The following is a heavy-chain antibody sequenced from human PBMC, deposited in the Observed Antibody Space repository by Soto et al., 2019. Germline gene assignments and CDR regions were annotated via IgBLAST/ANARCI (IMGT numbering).Heavy chain of an antibody. CDR2: VNEDGSEK. Sequence: EVQLVESGGGLVQPGGSLRLSCAASGFTFSSYYMSWVRQAQGKGLEWVANVNEDGSEKYYVDSVKGRFTVSRDNAKNSLYLQRNSLRAEDTAVYYGAKWGGAGSDSWGQGTLVTVSS. J-gene: IGHJ4*02. D-gene: IGHD1-26*01. V-gene: IGHV3-7*01. CDR1: GFTFSSYY. CDR3: AKWGGAGSDS.